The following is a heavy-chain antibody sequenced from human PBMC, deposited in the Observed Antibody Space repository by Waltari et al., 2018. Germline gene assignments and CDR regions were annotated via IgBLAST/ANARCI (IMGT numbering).Heavy chain of an antibody. CDR1: GFNFDSYE. CDR3: ARDSGYCTSANCHNFDY. V-gene: IGHV3-48*03. J-gene: IGHJ4*02. D-gene: IGHD2-2*01. Sequence: EVQLVESGGGLVQPGGSLRLSCAVSGFNFDSYEMNWVRQAPGKGREWVSYIGSNGSPIYFADSVRGRFTISRDNAKNSLYLQMNSLRAEDTAVYYCARDSGYCTSANCHNFDYWGQGTLVTVSS. CDR2: IGSNGSPI.